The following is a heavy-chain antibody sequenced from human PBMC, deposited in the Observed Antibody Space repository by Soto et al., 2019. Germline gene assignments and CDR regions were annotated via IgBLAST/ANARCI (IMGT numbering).Heavy chain of an antibody. Sequence: PGGSLRLSCAASGFTFSSYGMHWVRQAPGKGLEWVAVIWYDGSNKYYADSVKGRFTISRDNSKNTLYLQMNSLRAEDTAVYYCAKDQGYDSSGYFIYYYYGMDVWGQGTTVTVSS. J-gene: IGHJ6*02. D-gene: IGHD3-22*01. CDR1: GFTFSSYG. CDR2: IWYDGSNK. CDR3: AKDQGYDSSGYFIYYYYGMDV. V-gene: IGHV3-30*02.